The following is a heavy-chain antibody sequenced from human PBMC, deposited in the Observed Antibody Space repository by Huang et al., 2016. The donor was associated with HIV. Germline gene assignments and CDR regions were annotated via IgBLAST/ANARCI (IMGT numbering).Heavy chain of an antibody. CDR3: ARRGFNTGSSPDS. Sequence: EVQLVQSGPEVKKPGESLKISCGVSGYSFTNYWIGWVRQSPGKGLEGLAIIFPGDSDAAYNPSFRGQVTISADKSINTAHLQWDSLKTSDSAIYYCARRGFNTGSSPDSWGQGTLVTVSS. V-gene: IGHV5-51*01. D-gene: IGHD1-26*01. J-gene: IGHJ4*02. CDR2: IFPGDSDA. CDR1: GYSFTNYW.